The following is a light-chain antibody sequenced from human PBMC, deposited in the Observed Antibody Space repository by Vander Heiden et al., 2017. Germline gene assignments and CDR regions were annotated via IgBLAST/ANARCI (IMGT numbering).Light chain of an antibody. CDR3: QQYYSWRPNT. V-gene: IGKV3-15*01. Sequence: DMVLTQSPATVSVSPGERATLSCRASQSVRTALAWYQQKHGQAPRLIIYGASTTATGIPARFSGSGCGTEFTLTISSLKSEDFAVYYCQQYYSWRPNTFGEGTRVEIK. CDR1: QSVRTA. J-gene: IGKJ1*01. CDR2: GAS.